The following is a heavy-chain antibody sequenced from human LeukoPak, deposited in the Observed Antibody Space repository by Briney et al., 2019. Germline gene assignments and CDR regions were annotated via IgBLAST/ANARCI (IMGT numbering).Heavy chain of an antibody. CDR1: GGSISSYY. J-gene: IGHJ4*02. D-gene: IGHD3-22*01. CDR3: ARSGRGYYDSSGYYTALDY. V-gene: IGHV4-4*07. Sequence: SETLSLTCTVSGGSISSYYWSWIRQPAGKGLEWIGRIYTSGSTNYNPSLKSPVTMSVDTSKNQFSLKLSSVTAADTAVYYCARSGRGYYDSSGYYTALDYWGQGTLVTVSS. CDR2: IYTSGST.